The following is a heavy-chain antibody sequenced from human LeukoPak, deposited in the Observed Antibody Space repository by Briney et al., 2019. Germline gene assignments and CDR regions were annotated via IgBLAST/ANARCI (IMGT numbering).Heavy chain of an antibody. V-gene: IGHV3-15*01. J-gene: IGHJ3*01. CDR3: TKLNTRDASDF. CDR2: IRNQLDGGTA. Sequence: PGGSLRPSCAASGFTFSSYYMSWVRQAPGKGLEWVGRIRNQLDGGTADYAAPVKGRITISRDDSTNTLYLQMNSLKTEDTGVYYCTKLNTRDASDFWGQGTMVTVSS. D-gene: IGHD6-6*01. CDR1: GFTFSSYY.